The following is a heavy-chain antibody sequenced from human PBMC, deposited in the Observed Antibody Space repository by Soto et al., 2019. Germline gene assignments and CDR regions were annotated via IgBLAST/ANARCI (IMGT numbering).Heavy chain of an antibody. Sequence: QVQLVQSGAEVKKPGSSVKVSCKASGGTFSSYAISWVRQAPGQGLEWMGGIIPIFGTANYAQKFQGRVTITADKSTSTAYMELSSLRSEDTAVYYCAHAKRLLWFGETNHWFDPWGQGNLVTVSS. V-gene: IGHV1-69*06. D-gene: IGHD3-10*01. CDR3: AHAKRLLWFGETNHWFDP. J-gene: IGHJ5*02. CDR2: IIPIFGTA. CDR1: GGTFSSYA.